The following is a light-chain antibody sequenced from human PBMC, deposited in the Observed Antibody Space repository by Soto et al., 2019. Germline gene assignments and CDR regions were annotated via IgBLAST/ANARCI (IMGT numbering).Light chain of an antibody. J-gene: IGLJ2*01. V-gene: IGLV1-51*01. Sequence: QSVLTQPPSVSAAPGQKVSISCSGSSSNIGTNHVSWYQQVPGTAPKLVIYDNNKRPSGIPDRFSGSKSGTSATLGITGLQTGDEADYYCGGWDSSLSGVVFGGGTKVTVL. CDR3: GGWDSSLSGVV. CDR2: DNN. CDR1: SSNIGTNH.